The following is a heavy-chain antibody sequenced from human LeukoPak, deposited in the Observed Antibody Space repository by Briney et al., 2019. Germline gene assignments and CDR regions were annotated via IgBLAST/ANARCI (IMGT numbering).Heavy chain of an antibody. J-gene: IGHJ5*02. CDR3: ARNWFDP. CDR1: GFTVSSDY. V-gene: IGHV3-53*05. Sequence: GGSLRLSCAASGFTVSSDYMSWVRQAPGKGLEWVSVIYSGGSTYYADSVKGRFTISRDKSKNTVYLQMNSLRFEDTAMYYCARNWFDPWGRGTLVTVSS. CDR2: IYSGGST.